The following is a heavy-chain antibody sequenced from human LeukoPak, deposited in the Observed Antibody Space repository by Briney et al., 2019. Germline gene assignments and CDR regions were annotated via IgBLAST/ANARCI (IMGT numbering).Heavy chain of an antibody. CDR2: MNPNSGNT. D-gene: IGHD1-20*01. J-gene: IGHJ5*02. Sequence: ASVKVSCKASGYTFTSYDINWVRQAPGQGLEWMGWMNPNSGNTGYAQKFQGRVTITRNTSISTAYMELSSLRSEDTAVYYCARRRGITGNNWFDPWGQGTLVTVSS. CDR1: GYTFTSYD. CDR3: ARRRGITGNNWFDP. V-gene: IGHV1-8*03.